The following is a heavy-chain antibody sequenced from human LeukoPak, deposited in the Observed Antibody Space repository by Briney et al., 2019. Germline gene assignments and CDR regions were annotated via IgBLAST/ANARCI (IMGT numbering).Heavy chain of an antibody. CDR3: AKGNTVASQIDY. D-gene: IGHD5-12*01. V-gene: IGHV3-23*01. CDR2: ISGSGGST. Sequence: PGGSLRLSCAASGFTFSSYAMSWVRQAPGKGLEWVSAISGSGGSTYYTDTVKGRFTISRDNSKNTLYLQMNSLRAEDTAVYYCAKGNTVASQIDYWGQGTLVTVSS. J-gene: IGHJ4*02. CDR1: GFTFSSYA.